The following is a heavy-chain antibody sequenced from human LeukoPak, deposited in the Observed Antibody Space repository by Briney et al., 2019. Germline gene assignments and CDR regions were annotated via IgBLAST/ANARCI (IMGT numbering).Heavy chain of an antibody. D-gene: IGHD5-12*01. Sequence: SETLSLTCTVCGGSISSYYWSWIRQPPGKGLEWIGYIFYSGNTNYNPSLKSRVTISVDTSKNQFSLKLSSVTAADTAVYFCARGGSSGYDPFDYWGQGTLVTVSS. CDR3: ARGGSSGYDPFDY. J-gene: IGHJ4*02. V-gene: IGHV4-59*01. CDR1: GGSISSYY. CDR2: IFYSGNT.